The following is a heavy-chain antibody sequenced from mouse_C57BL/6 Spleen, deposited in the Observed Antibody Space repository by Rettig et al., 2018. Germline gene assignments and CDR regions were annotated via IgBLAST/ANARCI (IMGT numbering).Heavy chain of an antibody. D-gene: IGHD1-1*01. CDR3: ARSGGISSPFAY. V-gene: IGHV1-53*01. Sequence: YNEKFKSKATLTVDKSSSTAYMQLSSLTSEDSAVYYCARSGGISSPFAYWGQGTLVTVSA. J-gene: IGHJ3*01.